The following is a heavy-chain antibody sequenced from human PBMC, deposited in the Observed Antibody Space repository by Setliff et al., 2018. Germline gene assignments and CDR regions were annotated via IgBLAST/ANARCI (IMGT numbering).Heavy chain of an antibody. V-gene: IGHV4-4*08. Sequence: PSETLSLTCTVSGGSISSYYWSWIRQPPGKGLEWIGYIHISGSTNYNPSLKSRVTISVDTSKNQFPLKLSSVTAADTAVYYCARGAGWWDLWGQGTLVTVSS. J-gene: IGHJ5*02. CDR1: GGSISSYY. CDR2: IHISGST. CDR3: ARGAGWWDL.